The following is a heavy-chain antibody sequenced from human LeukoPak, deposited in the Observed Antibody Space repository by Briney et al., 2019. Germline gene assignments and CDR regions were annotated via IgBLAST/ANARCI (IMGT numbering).Heavy chain of an antibody. D-gene: IGHD2-8*01. CDR3: AKDTSIGRYCTNGVCSPFDY. J-gene: IGHJ4*02. CDR1: GLTFSNYA. Sequence: PGGSLRLSCAASGLTFSNYAMSWVRQAPGKGLEWVSTISGSGGSTYYADSVKGRFTISRDNSKNTLYLQMNSLRAEDTAVYYCAKDTSIGRYCTNGVCSPFDYWGQGTLVTVSS. V-gene: IGHV3-23*01. CDR2: ISGSGGST.